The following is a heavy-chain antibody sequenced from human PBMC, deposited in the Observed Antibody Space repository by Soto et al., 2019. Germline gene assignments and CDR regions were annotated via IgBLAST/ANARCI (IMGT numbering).Heavy chain of an antibody. CDR3: ARDPVGAEGPWYFDL. CDR2: IIPIFGTA. Sequence: QVQLVQSGAEVKKPGSSVKVSCKASGGTFSSYAISWVRQAPGQGLEWMGWIIPIFGTANYAQKFQGRVTITADESTSTAYMELSSLRSEDTAVYYCARDPVGAEGPWYFDLWGRGTLVTVSS. D-gene: IGHD1-26*01. CDR1: GGTFSSYA. V-gene: IGHV1-69*12. J-gene: IGHJ2*01.